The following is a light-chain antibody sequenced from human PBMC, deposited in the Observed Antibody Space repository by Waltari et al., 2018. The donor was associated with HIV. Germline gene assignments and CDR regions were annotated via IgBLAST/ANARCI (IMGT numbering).Light chain of an antibody. CDR3: QQSYDAPYT. CDR1: QNIRSY. V-gene: IGKV1-39*01. Sequence: DIQMTQSPSSLSASVGDRVTITCRASQNIRSYLNWYQLKPGKAPKLLIHTASTLQSGVPSRFSGSGSGTDFTLTIISLQPEDFSTYYCQQSYDAPYTFGQGTKLEI. J-gene: IGKJ2*01. CDR2: TAS.